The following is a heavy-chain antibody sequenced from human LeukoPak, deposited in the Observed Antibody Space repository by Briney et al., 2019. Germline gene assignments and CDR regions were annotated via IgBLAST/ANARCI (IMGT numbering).Heavy chain of an antibody. CDR3: ARGRTYYDISKDAFDI. Sequence: SETLSLTCTVSRCPISSYYWSWIRQPPGKGLEWIGYIYYSGSTNYNPSLKSRVTISVDTSKNQFSLKLSSVTAADTAVYYCARGRTYYDISKDAFDIWGQGTMVTVSS. D-gene: IGHD3-22*01. V-gene: IGHV4-59*01. CDR1: RCPISSYY. CDR2: IYYSGST. J-gene: IGHJ3*02.